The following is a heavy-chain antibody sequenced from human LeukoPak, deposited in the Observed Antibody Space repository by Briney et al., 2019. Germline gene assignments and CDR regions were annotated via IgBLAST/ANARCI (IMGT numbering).Heavy chain of an antibody. CDR2: ISSSGSTI. CDR3: VRATREHFVVVVAASYYFDY. Sequence: PGGSLRLSCAASGFTFSDYYMSWIRQAPGKGLEWVSYISSSGSTIYYADSVKGRFTISRDNSKNTLYLQMNSLRAEDTAVYYCVRATREHFVVVVAASYYFDYWGQGTLVTVSS. CDR1: GFTFSDYY. J-gene: IGHJ4*02. V-gene: IGHV3-11*04. D-gene: IGHD2-15*01.